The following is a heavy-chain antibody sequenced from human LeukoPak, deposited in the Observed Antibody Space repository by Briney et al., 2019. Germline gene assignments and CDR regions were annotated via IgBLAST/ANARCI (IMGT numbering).Heavy chain of an antibody. CDR3: ARSLPSLLWFGELYY. CDR2: VDPEDGET. J-gene: IGHJ4*02. CDR1: GYTFTDYY. V-gene: IGHV1-69-2*01. D-gene: IGHD3-10*01. Sequence: ASVKISCKVSGYTFTDYYMHWVQQAPGKGLEWMGLVDPEDGETIYAEKFQGRVTITADESTSTAYMELSSLRSEDTAVYYCARSLPSLLWFGELYYWGQGTLVTVSS.